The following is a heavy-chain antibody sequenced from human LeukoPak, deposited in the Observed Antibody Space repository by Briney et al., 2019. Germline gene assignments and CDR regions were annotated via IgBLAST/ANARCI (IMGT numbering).Heavy chain of an antibody. CDR2: ISYYGRRR. CDR1: GFTFSGYA. D-gene: IGHD3-10*02. CDR3: AELGITMIGGV. V-gene: IGHV3-30*04. Sequence: GGSLRLSCVASGFTFSGYAIHWGCQAPGTGVEWVALISYYGRRREFADSVRRRLTIDRDNSKNTVYLQMNSLRAEDTAAYYCAELGITMIGGVWGKGTTVTISS. J-gene: IGHJ6*04.